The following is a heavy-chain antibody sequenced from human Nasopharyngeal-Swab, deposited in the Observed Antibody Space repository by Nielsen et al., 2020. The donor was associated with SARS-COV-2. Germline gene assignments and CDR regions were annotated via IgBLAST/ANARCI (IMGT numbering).Heavy chain of an antibody. J-gene: IGHJ6*03. CDR2: IRSKTYGETT. D-gene: IGHD3-22*01. CDR3: TSQTYYYDSSETLYYYYMDV. Sequence: GESLKISCTGSGFTFGNYSMNWVRQAPGKGLEWVGFIRSKTYGETTDYAASVKGRFTISRDDSKSIAYLQMNSLRTEDTAVYYCTSQTYYYDSSETLYYYYMDVGGKGTTVTVSS. CDR1: GFTFGNYS. V-gene: IGHV3-49*04.